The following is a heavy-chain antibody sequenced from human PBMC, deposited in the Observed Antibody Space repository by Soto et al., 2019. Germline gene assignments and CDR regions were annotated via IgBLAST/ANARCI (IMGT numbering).Heavy chain of an antibody. Sequence: SETLSLTCTVSGGSISSYYWSWIRQPPGKGLEWIGYIYYSGSTNYNPSLKSRVTISVDTSKNQFSLKLSSVTAADTAVYYCARGGGVVVDTFDYWGQGTLVTVSS. CDR2: IYYSGST. CDR1: GGSISSYY. D-gene: IGHD3-22*01. V-gene: IGHV4-59*01. CDR3: ARGGGVVVDTFDY. J-gene: IGHJ4*02.